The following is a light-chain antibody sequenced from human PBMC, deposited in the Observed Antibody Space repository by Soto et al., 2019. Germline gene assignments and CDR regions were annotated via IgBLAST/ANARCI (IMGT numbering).Light chain of an antibody. V-gene: IGKV3-15*01. Sequence: EIVLTHSPAILSVSPWEIATLSCRASQSISRSLAWYQQKPGQAPRLLISDASTRATGIPARFSGSGSGTEFTHTISSLQSEDFALYYCHQYNSWPPGTFGQGTKVDIK. CDR2: DAS. J-gene: IGKJ2*01. CDR1: QSISRS. CDR3: HQYNSWPPGT.